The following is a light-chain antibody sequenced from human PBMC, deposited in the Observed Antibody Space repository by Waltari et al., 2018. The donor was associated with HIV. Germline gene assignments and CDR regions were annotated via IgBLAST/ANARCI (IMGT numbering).Light chain of an antibody. CDR1: SPNIGRNN. CDR3: EAWDDSLSGPV. V-gene: IGLV1-47*01. Sequence: QSVLTQPPSASGTPGQRVTISCSGCSPNIGRNNVYWYQHFPGTAPKLLIFSNDQRPSGVPDRFSGSKSGTSASLAIIGLRFEDEADYFCEAWDDSLSGPVFGGGTKLTVL. CDR2: SND. J-gene: IGLJ3*02.